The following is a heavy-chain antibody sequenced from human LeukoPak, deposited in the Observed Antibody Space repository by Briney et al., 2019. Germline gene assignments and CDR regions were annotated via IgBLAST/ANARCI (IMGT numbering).Heavy chain of an antibody. CDR1: GFTFSSYS. CDR2: ISGSSTTI. D-gene: IGHD1-26*01. Sequence: GGALRLFCAASGFTFSSYSINWVRQAPGKGLEWVSYISGSSTTIYSADSVKGRFTISRDNAKNSLYLQMNSLRDEDTAVYYCARDLVGATASWGQGTLVTVSS. J-gene: IGHJ5*02. CDR3: ARDLVGATAS. V-gene: IGHV3-48*02.